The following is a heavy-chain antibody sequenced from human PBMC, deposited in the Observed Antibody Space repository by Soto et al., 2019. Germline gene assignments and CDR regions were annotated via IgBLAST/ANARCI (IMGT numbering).Heavy chain of an antibody. Sequence: QVQLVQSGAEVKKPGSSVKVSCKASGGTFSSYAISWVRQAPGQGLEWMGGIIPIFGTANYAQKFQGRVRVTADESTSTAYMERSSLRSEDTAVYYCARDMTPPGGSKGYYLDYWGQGTLVTVSS. V-gene: IGHV1-69*01. CDR1: GGTFSSYA. CDR3: ARDMTPPGGSKGYYLDY. D-gene: IGHD5-12*01. J-gene: IGHJ4*02. CDR2: IIPIFGTA.